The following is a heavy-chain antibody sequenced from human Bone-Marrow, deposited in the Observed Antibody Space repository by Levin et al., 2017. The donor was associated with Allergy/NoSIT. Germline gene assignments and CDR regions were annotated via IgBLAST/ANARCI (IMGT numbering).Heavy chain of an antibody. V-gene: IGHV3-9*01. CDR3: AKQYLYDISGYYPFDS. CDR1: GFTFDDCA. Sequence: GGSLRLSCAASGFTFDDCAMHWVRQVPGKGLEWVSSISRNCRNIVYADSVKGRFTISRDNAKNSLYLHLNSLRPEDTAFYYCAKQYLYDISGYYPFDSWGRGTLVTVSS. J-gene: IGHJ4*02. CDR2: ISRNCRNI. D-gene: IGHD3-22*01.